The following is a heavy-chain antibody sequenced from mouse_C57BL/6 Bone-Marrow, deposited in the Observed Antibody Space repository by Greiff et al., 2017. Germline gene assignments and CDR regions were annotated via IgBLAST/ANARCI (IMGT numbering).Heavy chain of an antibody. D-gene: IGHD1-3*01. CDR2: ITHSGET. Sequence: VKLMESGPGLVKPSQSLFLTCSITGFPITSGYYWIWIRQSPGKPLEWMGYITHSGETFYNPSLQSPISITMEPSKNQFFLQLNSVTTEDTAKYCSTGDRRDNPFDYWGQGTTLTVSS. J-gene: IGHJ2*01. CDR3: TGDRRDNPFDY. CDR1: GFPITSGYY. V-gene: IGHV12-3*01.